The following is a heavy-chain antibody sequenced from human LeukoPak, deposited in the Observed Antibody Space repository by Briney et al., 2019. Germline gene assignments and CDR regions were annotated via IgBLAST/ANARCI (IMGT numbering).Heavy chain of an antibody. CDR3: ARILYDSSGYLMDY. V-gene: IGHV4-39*07. CDR1: GDSVSNSNSF. CDR2: ISYSGRT. J-gene: IGHJ4*02. D-gene: IGHD3-22*01. Sequence: PSETLSLTCTVSGDSVSNSNSFWGSIRQPPGKGLEWIGTISYSGRTYYNPSLKSRVTISVDTSRNQFSLRLSSVTAADTAVYYCARILYDSSGYLMDYWGQGTLDTVSS.